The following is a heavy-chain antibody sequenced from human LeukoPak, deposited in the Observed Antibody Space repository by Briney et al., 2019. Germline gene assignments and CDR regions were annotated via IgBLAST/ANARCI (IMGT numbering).Heavy chain of an antibody. CDR3: ARDLGQYYDTSDNWFDP. D-gene: IGHD3-22*01. Sequence: GGSLRLSCAASGFTVSSNYMSWVRQAPGKGLEWVSVIYSGDSTDYADSVKGRFTISRDNAKNTLNLQMNSLRAEDTAVYYCARDLGQYYDTSDNWFDPWGQGTLVTVSS. J-gene: IGHJ5*02. V-gene: IGHV3-53*01. CDR2: IYSGDST. CDR1: GFTVSSNY.